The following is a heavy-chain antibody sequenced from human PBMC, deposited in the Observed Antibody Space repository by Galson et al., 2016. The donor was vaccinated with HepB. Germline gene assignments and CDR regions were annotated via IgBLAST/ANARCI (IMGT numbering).Heavy chain of an antibody. CDR3: ARLREIDS. J-gene: IGHJ5*01. D-gene: IGHD1-26*01. Sequence: SETLSLTCTVSGAFISGSCDYWGWLRPPHGKGLEWIGSIYYSGRTYYSPSTQNRITISVDTSKNHFSLTLDSVTAAYASVYCSARLREIDSWGQGTLVTVSS. V-gene: IGHV4-39*02. CDR2: IYYSGRT. CDR1: GAFISGSCDY.